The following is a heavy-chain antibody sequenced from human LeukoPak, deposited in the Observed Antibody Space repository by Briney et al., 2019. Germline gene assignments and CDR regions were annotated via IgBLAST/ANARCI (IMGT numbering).Heavy chain of an antibody. CDR2: ISGSGGST. V-gene: IGHV3-23*01. Sequence: PGGSLRLSCAASGFTYSSYAMSWVRQAPGKGLEWVSAISGSGGSTYYADSVKGRFTISRDNSKNTLYLQMNSLRAEDTAVYYCAKDRGYDSSGLDYWGQGTLVTVSS. CDR1: GFTYSSYA. J-gene: IGHJ4*02. CDR3: AKDRGYDSSGLDY. D-gene: IGHD3-22*01.